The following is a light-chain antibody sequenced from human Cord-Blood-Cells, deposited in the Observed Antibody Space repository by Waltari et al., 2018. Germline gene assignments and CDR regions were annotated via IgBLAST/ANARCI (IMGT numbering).Light chain of an antibody. CDR2: GAS. CDR3: QQYNNWTPA. CDR1: QSVSSN. J-gene: IGKJ5*01. Sequence: EIVMTHSPATLSVSPGERATLSCRASQSVSSNLAWYQQKPGQAPRLLIYGASTRATGIPARFSGSGSGTEFTLTISSLQSEDFAVYYCQQYNNWTPAFGQGTRLEIK. V-gene: IGKV3-15*01.